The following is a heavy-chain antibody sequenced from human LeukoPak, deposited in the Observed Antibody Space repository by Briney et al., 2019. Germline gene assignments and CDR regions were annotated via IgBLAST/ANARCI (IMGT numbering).Heavy chain of an antibody. J-gene: IGHJ4*02. Sequence: PSETLSLTCAVYGGSFSGYYWSWIRQPPGKGLEWIGEINHSGSTNYNPSLKSRVTISVDTSKNQFSLKLSSVTAADTAVYYCARDFRSGHFDYWGQGTLVTVSS. CDR1: GGSFSGYY. D-gene: IGHD6-25*01. CDR2: INHSGST. CDR3: ARDFRSGHFDY. V-gene: IGHV4-34*01.